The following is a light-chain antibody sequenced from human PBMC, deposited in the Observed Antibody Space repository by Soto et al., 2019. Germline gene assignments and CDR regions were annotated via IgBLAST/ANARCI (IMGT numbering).Light chain of an antibody. CDR2: AAS. J-gene: IGKJ3*01. V-gene: IGKV1-27*01. CDR3: QQYKSASFT. Sequence: DIQMTQSPSSLSASVGDGVTITCRASQGIRNYLAWYQQKPGQVPKLLIYAASTLQPGVPSRFSGGGSGTDFTLTISNLQPEDVATYYCQQYKSASFTFGPGTKVDIK. CDR1: QGIRNY.